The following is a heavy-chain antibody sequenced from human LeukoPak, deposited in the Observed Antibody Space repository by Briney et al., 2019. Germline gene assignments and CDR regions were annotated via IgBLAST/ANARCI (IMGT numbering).Heavy chain of an antibody. CDR3: ARDRHLEWSIFDY. J-gene: IGHJ4*02. CDR1: GYTFTSYD. Sequence: ASVKVSCKASGYTFTSYDINWVRQATGQGLEWMGWMNPNSGNTGYAQKFQGRVTMTRNTSISTAYMELSSLRSEDTAVYYCARDRHLEWSIFDYWGQGTLVTVSS. CDR2: MNPNSGNT. D-gene: IGHD3-3*01. V-gene: IGHV1-8*01.